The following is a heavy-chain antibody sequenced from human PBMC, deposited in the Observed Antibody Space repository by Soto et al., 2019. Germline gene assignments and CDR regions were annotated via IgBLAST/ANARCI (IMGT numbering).Heavy chain of an antibody. CDR2: IYYSGST. Sequence: QVQLQESGPGLVKPSETLSLTCTVAGGSVSSGSVYWSWIRQPPGKGLEWIGYIYYSGSTNYNPSLKSRVAISVDPSKSQVSLKLRSVTAADPAVDFCARDHGPTRAFDIWGQGTLVTGSS. J-gene: IGHJ3*02. V-gene: IGHV4-61*01. CDR1: GGSVSSGSVY. CDR3: ARDHGPTRAFDI. D-gene: IGHD5-12*01.